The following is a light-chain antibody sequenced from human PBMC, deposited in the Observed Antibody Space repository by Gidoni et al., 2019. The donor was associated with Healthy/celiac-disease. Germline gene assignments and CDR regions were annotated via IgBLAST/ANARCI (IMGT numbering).Light chain of an antibody. Sequence: EIVLTQSPATLSLSPGERATLSCRASQSVSSYLAWYQQKPGQAPRLLIYDASNRATGIPARFSGSGSGTDFTLTISSLEPEDFAVYYCQQRSNWPPWTFXQGTKLEIK. CDR2: DAS. V-gene: IGKV3-11*01. CDR1: QSVSSY. J-gene: IGKJ2*02. CDR3: QQRSNWPPWT.